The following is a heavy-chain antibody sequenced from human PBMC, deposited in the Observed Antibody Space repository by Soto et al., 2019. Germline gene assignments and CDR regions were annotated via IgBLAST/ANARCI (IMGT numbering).Heavy chain of an antibody. CDR2: ISYDGSNK. J-gene: IGHJ3*02. D-gene: IGHD3-10*01. V-gene: IGHV3-30*18. Sequence: GGSLRLSCAASGFTFSSYGMHWVRQAPGKGLEWVAVISYDGSNKYYADSVKGRFTISRDNSKNTLYLQMNSLRAEDTAVYYCAKALAYYDAFDIWGQGTMVTVSS. CDR1: GFTFSSYG. CDR3: AKALAYYDAFDI.